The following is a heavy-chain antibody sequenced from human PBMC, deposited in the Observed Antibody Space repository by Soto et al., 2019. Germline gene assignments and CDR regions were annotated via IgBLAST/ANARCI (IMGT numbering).Heavy chain of an antibody. D-gene: IGHD6-13*01. Sequence: GESLKISCKGSGYSFTSYWIGWVRQMPGKGLEWMGIIYPGDSDTRYSPSFQGQVTISADKSISTAYLQWSSLKASDTAMYYCARLASGGAAAGQSCGMDVWGQGTTVTVSS. V-gene: IGHV5-51*01. J-gene: IGHJ6*02. CDR1: GYSFTSYW. CDR3: ARLASGGAAAGQSCGMDV. CDR2: IYPGDSDT.